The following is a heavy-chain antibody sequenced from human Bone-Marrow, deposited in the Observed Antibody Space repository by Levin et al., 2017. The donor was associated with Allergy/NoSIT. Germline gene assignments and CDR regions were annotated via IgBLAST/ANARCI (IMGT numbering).Heavy chain of an antibody. J-gene: IGHJ5*02. CDR3: ARRGGFGEPVCWFDP. D-gene: IGHD3-10*01. Sequence: SVKVSCKASGGTFSSYAISWVRQAPGQGLEWMGGIIPIFGTANYAQKFQGRVTITADESTSTAYMELSSLRSEDTAVYYCARRGGFGEPVCWFDPWGQGTLVTVSS. CDR2: IIPIFGTA. CDR1: GGTFSSYA. V-gene: IGHV1-69*13.